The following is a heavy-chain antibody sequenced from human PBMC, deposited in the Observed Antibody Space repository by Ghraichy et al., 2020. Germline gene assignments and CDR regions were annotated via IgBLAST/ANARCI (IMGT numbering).Heavy chain of an antibody. CDR1: GFAFSGYG. D-gene: IGHD4-17*01. Sequence: GGSLRLSCAASGFAFSGYGMNWVRQAPGRGLESVAVTSYDGSNIYYADSVKGRFTISRDNSKNTLFLQMNGLRVEDTALYYCAKAATRAVYGIDVWGQGTTVTVAS. CDR2: TSYDGSNI. CDR3: AKAATRAVYGIDV. J-gene: IGHJ6*02. V-gene: IGHV3-30*18.